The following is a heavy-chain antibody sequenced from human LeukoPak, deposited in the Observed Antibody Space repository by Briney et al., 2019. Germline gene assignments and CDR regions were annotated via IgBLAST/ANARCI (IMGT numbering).Heavy chain of an antibody. J-gene: IGHJ3*02. CDR3: AKTLGVYGIGDAFDI. CDR1: GFTFSSYA. Sequence: PGGSLRLSCAASGFTFSSYAMSWVRQAPGKGLEWVSAISGSGGSTHYADSVKGRFTISRDNSKNTLYLQMNSLRAEDTAVYYCAKTLGVYGIGDAFDIWGQGTMVTVSS. V-gene: IGHV3-23*01. CDR2: ISGSGGST. D-gene: IGHD2/OR15-2a*01.